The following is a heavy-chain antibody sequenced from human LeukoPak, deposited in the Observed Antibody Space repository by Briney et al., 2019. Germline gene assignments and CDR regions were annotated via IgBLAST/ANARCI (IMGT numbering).Heavy chain of an antibody. CDR2: INPNSGGT. V-gene: IGHV1-2*02. D-gene: IGHD5-24*01. CDR1: GYTFTGYY. Sequence: ASVKVSCKASGYTFTGYYMHWVRQAPGQGLEWMGWINPNSGGTNYAQKFQGRVTMTRDTSISTAYMELSRLRSDDAAVYYCARVCRDGYNSPFDYWGQGTLVTVSS. J-gene: IGHJ4*02. CDR3: ARVCRDGYNSPFDY.